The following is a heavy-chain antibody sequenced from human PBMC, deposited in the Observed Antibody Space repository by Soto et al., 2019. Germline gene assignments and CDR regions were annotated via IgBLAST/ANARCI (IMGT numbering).Heavy chain of an antibody. CDR1: GYSFTNYW. J-gene: IGHJ5*02. CDR2: LDPSDSYT. CDR3: ARHTKRPWWLDP. V-gene: IGHV5-10-1*01. Sequence: EVQLVQSGAEVKKPGESLRISCKGSGYSFTNYWINWVRQMPGKGLEWMGRLDPSDSYTSYSPSFQVHVTISADKSISTAYLQWSSLKASDTGMYYCARHTKRPWWLDPWGQGTLVNVSS. D-gene: IGHD1-1*01.